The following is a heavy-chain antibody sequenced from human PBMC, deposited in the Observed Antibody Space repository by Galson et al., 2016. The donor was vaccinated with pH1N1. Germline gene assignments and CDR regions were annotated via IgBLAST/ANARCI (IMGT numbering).Heavy chain of an antibody. CDR1: EYTFTDYY. J-gene: IGHJ4*02. CDR3: ARDSKGGIPFHY. D-gene: IGHD1-26*01. V-gene: IGHV1-2*02. Sequence: SVKVSCKASEYTFTDYYIHWVRQAPGKGLEWMGWINPNSDVTKYAQKFQDRVTMTRDTSINTAYMELSGLTSDDTAVYYCARDSKGGIPFHYWGQGTLVTLSS. CDR2: INPNSDVT.